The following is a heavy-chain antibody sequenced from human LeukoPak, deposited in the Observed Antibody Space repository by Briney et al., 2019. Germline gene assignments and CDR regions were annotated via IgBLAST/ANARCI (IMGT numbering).Heavy chain of an antibody. CDR2: VSYDGSIK. Sequence: PGGSLRLSCAASGFTFSSYAMHWVRQAPGKGLEWVAVVSYDGSIKYYADSVKGRFTICRDNYKNTLSLQMNSLRVEDTAVYYCVKDLRAVAIYLDYWGQGTLVTVSS. V-gene: IGHV3-30*04. CDR1: GFTFSSYA. D-gene: IGHD6-19*01. J-gene: IGHJ4*02. CDR3: VKDLRAVAIYLDY.